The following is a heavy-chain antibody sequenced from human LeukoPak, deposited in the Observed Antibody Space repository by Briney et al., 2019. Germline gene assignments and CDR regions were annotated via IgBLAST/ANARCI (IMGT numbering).Heavy chain of an antibody. CDR3: ARANMVRGVGSFFDRNWFDP. Sequence: ASVKVSCKVSGYSLTTLSMHWVRQAPGKGLEWMGGFDPEDGETIYAQKFQGRVTMTRDTSISTAYMELSRLRSDDTAVYYCARANMVRGVGSFFDRNWFDPWGQGTLVTVSS. CDR1: GYSLTTLS. D-gene: IGHD3-10*01. CDR2: FDPEDGET. V-gene: IGHV1-24*01. J-gene: IGHJ5*02.